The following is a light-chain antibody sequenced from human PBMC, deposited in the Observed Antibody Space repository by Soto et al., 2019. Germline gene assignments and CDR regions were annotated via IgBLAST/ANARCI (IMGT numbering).Light chain of an antibody. CDR3: EHCNDVWR. Sequence: RNQSAPSVSSNIGESVTIPSRASQSISEWLAWYHQKPGRAPKLLIYHASRLGTGVPASFIGSGSGIESSLIIRCLQPTGFVTYYGEHCNDVWRXGEGTKVDIK. CDR2: HAS. J-gene: IGKJ1*01. V-gene: IGKV1-5*01. CDR1: QSISEW.